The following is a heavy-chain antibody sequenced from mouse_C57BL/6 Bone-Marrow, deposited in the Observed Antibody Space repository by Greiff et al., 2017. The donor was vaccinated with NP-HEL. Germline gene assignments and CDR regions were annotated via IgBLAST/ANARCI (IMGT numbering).Heavy chain of an antibody. CDR3: AKQGDGYYWGYAMDY. D-gene: IGHD2-3*01. Sequence: VQLVESGPGLVAPSQSLSITCTVSGFSLTSYGVNWVRQPPGKGLEWLGVIWGGGSTNYNSALMSRLSISTDNAKSQVFLKMNSLQTDDTAMYYCAKQGDGYYWGYAMDYWGQGTSVTVSS. CDR2: IWGGGST. J-gene: IGHJ4*01. CDR1: GFSLTSYG. V-gene: IGHV2-9*01.